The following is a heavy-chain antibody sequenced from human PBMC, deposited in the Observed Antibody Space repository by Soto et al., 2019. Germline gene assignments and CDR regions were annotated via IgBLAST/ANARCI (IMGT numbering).Heavy chain of an antibody. CDR3: AREFGRHCSTARCVAFYFDY. CDR1: GVSISDYY. V-gene: IGHV4-59*01. J-gene: IGHJ4*02. Sequence: QVQLQESGPGLVKPSETLSLTCTVSGVSISDYYWSWIRQPPGKGLECIGYTHYTGSTGYNPSLKTRVTIPVEPSKYQFSPELTSVTATATAVYYCAREFGRHCSTARCVAFYFDYWGQGTLVTVSS. D-gene: IGHD2-2*01. CDR2: THYTGST.